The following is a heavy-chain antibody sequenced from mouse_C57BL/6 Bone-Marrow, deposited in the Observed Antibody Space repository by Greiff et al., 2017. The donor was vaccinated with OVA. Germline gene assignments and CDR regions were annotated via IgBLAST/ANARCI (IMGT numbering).Heavy chain of an antibody. V-gene: IGHV1-82*01. Sequence: VQLKESGPELVKPGASVKISCKASGYAFSSSWMNWVKQRPGKGLEWIGRIYPGDGDTNYNGKFKGKATLTADKSSSTAYMQLSSLTSEDSAVYFCARSEDYDWTWFAYWGQGTLVTVSA. CDR1: GYAFSSSW. J-gene: IGHJ3*01. D-gene: IGHD2-4*01. CDR2: IYPGDGDT. CDR3: ARSEDYDWTWFAY.